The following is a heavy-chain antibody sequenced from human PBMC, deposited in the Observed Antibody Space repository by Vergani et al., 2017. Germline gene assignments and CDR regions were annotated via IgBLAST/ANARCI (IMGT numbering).Heavy chain of an antibody. D-gene: IGHD1-26*01. CDR1: GFTFSSYA. CDR3: AKDPAGWEFGQGFDP. J-gene: IGHJ5*02. Sequence: EVQLLESGGGLVQPGGSLRLSCAASGFTFSSYAMSWVRQAPGKGLEWVSAISGSGGSTYYADSVKGRFTIPRDNSKNTLYLQMNSLRAEDTAVYYCAKDPAGWEFGQGFDPWGQGTLVTVSS. CDR2: ISGSGGST. V-gene: IGHV3-23*01.